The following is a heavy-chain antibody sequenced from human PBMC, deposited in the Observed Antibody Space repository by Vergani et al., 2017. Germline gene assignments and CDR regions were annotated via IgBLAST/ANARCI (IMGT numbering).Heavy chain of an antibody. V-gene: IGHV4-38-2*01. CDR3: ARAGITIFGVAYPDY. CDR1: GYSISSGYY. CDR2: IYHSGST. J-gene: IGHJ4*02. D-gene: IGHD3-3*01. Sequence: QVQLQESGPGLVKPSETLSLTCAVSGYSISSGYYWGWIRQPPGKGLEWIGSIYHSGSTYYNPSLRSRVTISVDTSKHQFSLKLSSVTAADTAVYYCARAGITIFGVAYPDYWGQGTLVTVSS.